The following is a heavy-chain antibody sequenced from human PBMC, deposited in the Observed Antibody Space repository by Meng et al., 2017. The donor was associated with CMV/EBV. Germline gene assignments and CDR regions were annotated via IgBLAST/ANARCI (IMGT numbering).Heavy chain of an antibody. CDR2: ITSSSDYV. J-gene: IGHJ4*02. CDR3: ARVGPRVTFVGFSFDF. V-gene: IGHV3-21*01. Sequence: GESLKISCAASGFTFRTYNMNWVRQAPGKGLEWVSSITSSSDYVRYAGSVKGRFTISRDNAKNALYLQMNNVGAEDTAVYYCARVGPRVTFVGFSFDFWGLGTLVTVSS. D-gene: IGHD3/OR15-3a*01. CDR1: GFTFRTYN.